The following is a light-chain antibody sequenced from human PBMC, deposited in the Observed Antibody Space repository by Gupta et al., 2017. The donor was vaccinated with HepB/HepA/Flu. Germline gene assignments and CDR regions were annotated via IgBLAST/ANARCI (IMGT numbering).Light chain of an antibody. CDR2: DNN. Sequence: QSVLTQPPSVSAAPGQKVTISCPGSSSNIGDNDVSWYQQLPGTAPKLLIYDNNRRPSGIPDRFSGSKSGTSATLGIAGLQTGDEADYYCQTWDGSLTAVVFGGGTKLTAL. V-gene: IGLV1-51*01. CDR3: QTWDGSLTAVV. J-gene: IGLJ2*01. CDR1: SSNIGDND.